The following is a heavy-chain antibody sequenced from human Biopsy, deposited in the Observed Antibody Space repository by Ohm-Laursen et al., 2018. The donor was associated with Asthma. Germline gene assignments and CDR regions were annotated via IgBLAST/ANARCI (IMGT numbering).Heavy chain of an antibody. J-gene: IGHJ6*02. Sequence: SETLSLTWSLSSGSGGYMRSGNYYWGWIRQPPGKGLEWIGSIYYSGTTYYNPSLESRVTVSADTPKNQFSLKLTSVTAADTAVYYCVRGSSSWHHGPFHYYYGLDVWGQGTTATVSS. CDR2: IYYSGTT. CDR1: SGSGGYMRSGNYY. CDR3: VRGSSSWHHGPFHYYYGLDV. D-gene: IGHD6-13*01. V-gene: IGHV4-39*01.